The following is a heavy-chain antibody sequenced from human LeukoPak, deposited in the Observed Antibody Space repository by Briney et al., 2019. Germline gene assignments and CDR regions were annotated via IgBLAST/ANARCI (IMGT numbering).Heavy chain of an antibody. CDR2: IFHSGTT. J-gene: IGHJ4*02. D-gene: IGHD3-9*01. CDR1: GGSITFSNW. Sequence: SGTLSLTCAVFGGSITFSNWWSWVRQSPGKGLEWIGEIFHSGTTNYNPSLKSRVTISIDKSKNQFSLNLTSVTAADTAVYYCASLLHYNIMTNSYLDYWGQGALVAVSS. V-gene: IGHV4-4*02. CDR3: ASLLHYNIMTNSYLDY.